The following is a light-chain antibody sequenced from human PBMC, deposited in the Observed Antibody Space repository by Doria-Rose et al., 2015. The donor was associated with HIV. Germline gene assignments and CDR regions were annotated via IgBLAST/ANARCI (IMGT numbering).Light chain of an antibody. CDR2: DGS. CDR1: QSFSSTY. CDR3: HQYGTSWT. Sequence: DIVMTQSSGTLSLSPGERATLSCRASQSFSSTYLAWYQQKPGQAPSLLIYDGSTRATDIPDRFSASGSGTDSTLTINRLEPEDFALYYCHQYGTSWTFGQGTKVEI. V-gene: IGKV3-20*01. J-gene: IGKJ1*01.